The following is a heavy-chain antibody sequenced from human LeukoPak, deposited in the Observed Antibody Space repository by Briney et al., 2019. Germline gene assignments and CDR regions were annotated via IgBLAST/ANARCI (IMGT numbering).Heavy chain of an antibody. CDR1: NGSISSYY. J-gene: IGHJ5*02. V-gene: IGHV4-59*01. D-gene: IGHD6-19*01. Sequence: SETLSLTCSISNGSISSYYWSWIRQPPGKGLEWIGYIYYSGSTNYNVFLKSRVTISIDTSKNQFSLKLSSVTAADTAVYYCARGSLAVAGRGYRWFDPWGQGTLVTVSS. CDR3: ARGSLAVAGRGYRWFDP. CDR2: IYYSGST.